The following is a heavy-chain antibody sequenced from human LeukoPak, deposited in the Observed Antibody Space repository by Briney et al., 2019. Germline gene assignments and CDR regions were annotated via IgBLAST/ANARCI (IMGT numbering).Heavy chain of an antibody. CDR3: ARVRIVVVAAVRAFDI. Sequence: SETLSLTCAVYGGSFSGYYWSWIRQPPGKGLEWIGEINHSGSTNYNPSLKSRVTISVDTSKNQFSLKLSSVTAADTAVYYCARVRIVVVAAVRAFDIWGHGTMVTVSS. CDR2: INHSGST. V-gene: IGHV4-34*01. D-gene: IGHD2-15*01. J-gene: IGHJ3*02. CDR1: GGSFSGYY.